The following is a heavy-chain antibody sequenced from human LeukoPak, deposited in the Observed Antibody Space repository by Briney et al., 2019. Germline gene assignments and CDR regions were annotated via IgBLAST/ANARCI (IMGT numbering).Heavy chain of an antibody. J-gene: IGHJ4*02. CDR2: IYYTGGT. D-gene: IGHD6-13*01. Sequence: SETLSLTCTVSGGSISSYYWSWIRQPPGKGLEWIGYIYYTGGTNYNPSLKSRVTISADTSKNQFSLTLNSVTSADTAVYYCARCRYSSSPDFEYLGQGSLVTVSS. CDR3: ARCRYSSSPDFEY. V-gene: IGHV4-59*01. CDR1: GGSISSYY.